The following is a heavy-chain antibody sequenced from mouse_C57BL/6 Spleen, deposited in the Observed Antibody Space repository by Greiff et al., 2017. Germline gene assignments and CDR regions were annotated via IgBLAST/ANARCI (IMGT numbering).Heavy chain of an antibody. CDR1: GYTFTSYW. J-gene: IGHJ3*01. Sequence: QVQLQQPGAELVRPGTSVKLSCKASGYTFTSYWMHWVKQRPGQGLEWIGAIDPSDSYTNYNQKFKGKATLTVDTSSSTAYMQLSSLTSEDSAVYYCARGDDYDTWFAYWGQGTLVTVSA. CDR3: ARGDDYDTWFAY. V-gene: IGHV1-59*01. CDR2: IDPSDSYT. D-gene: IGHD2-4*01.